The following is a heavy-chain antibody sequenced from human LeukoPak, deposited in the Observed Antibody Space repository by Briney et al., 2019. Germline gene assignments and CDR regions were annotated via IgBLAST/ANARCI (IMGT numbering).Heavy chain of an antibody. CDR3: ARAGGYCSGGSCYTYMDV. CDR2: ISAYNGNT. CDR1: GYTFTSYG. D-gene: IGHD2-15*01. V-gene: IGHV1-18*01. Sequence: ASVKVSCKASGYTFTSYGISWVRQAPGQGLEWMGWISAYNGNTNYAQKLQGRVTMTTDTSTSTAYMELSSLRSEDTAVYFCARAGGYCSGGSCYTYMDVWGKGTTVTISS. J-gene: IGHJ6*03.